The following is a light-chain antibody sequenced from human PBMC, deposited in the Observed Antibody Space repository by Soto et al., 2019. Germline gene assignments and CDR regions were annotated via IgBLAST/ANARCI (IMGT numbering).Light chain of an antibody. J-gene: IGKJ1*01. V-gene: IGKV1-39*01. CDR2: AAS. CDR3: QQSYSAYVT. Sequence: DIQLTQSPSSLSASVGDRVPITCRTSQTLMNYLNWYQQKPGKAPKLLIYAASNLQSGVPSRFSGSGSGTDFTLTISNLQPEDFATYYCQQSYSAYVTFDQGTKVDIK. CDR1: QTLMNY.